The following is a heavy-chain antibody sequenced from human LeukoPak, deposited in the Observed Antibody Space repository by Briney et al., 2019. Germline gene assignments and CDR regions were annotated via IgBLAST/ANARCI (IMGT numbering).Heavy chain of an antibody. D-gene: IGHD6-13*01. CDR3: ARTPGVSVAGTGWDYFDY. J-gene: IGHJ4*02. Sequence: GGSLRLSCAASGSTVSSDYMNWVRQAPGKGLEWVSIIYSGGRTYYADAVKGRFTISRDTAKNTLYLQMNGLRTEDTAAYYCARTPGVSVAGTGWDYFDYWGQGTLVTVSS. CDR1: GSTVSSDY. V-gene: IGHV3-53*01. CDR2: IYSGGRT.